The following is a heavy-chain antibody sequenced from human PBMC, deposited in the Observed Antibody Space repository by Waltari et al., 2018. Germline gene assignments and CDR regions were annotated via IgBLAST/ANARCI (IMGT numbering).Heavy chain of an antibody. J-gene: IGHJ4*02. CDR3: ATGGSGASRNFDY. D-gene: IGHD3-10*01. CDR1: GYTLTELS. Sequence: QVQLVQSGAEVKKPGASVKVSCKVSGYTLTELSMHWVRQAPGKGLEWMGGFEPENGETSYAQNFQGRFASTEDTSADTAYMGLSSLRSEDTAVYYCATGGSGASRNFDYWGQGTLVTVSS. CDR2: FEPENGET. V-gene: IGHV1-24*01.